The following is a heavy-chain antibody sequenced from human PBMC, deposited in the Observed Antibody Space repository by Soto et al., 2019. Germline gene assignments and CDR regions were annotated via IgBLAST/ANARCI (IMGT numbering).Heavy chain of an antibody. D-gene: IGHD1-7*01. CDR3: ARRGITGTSQYYYYLDV. CDR1: GYTFTSYD. J-gene: IGHJ6*03. V-gene: IGHV1-8*01. Sequence: ASVKVSCKASGYTFTSYDINWVRQATGQGLEWMGWMNPNSDNTGYAQKFQGRVTMTRNTSISTAYMELSSLRSEDTAVYYCARRGITGTSQYYYYLDVWGKGTTVTVSS. CDR2: MNPNSDNT.